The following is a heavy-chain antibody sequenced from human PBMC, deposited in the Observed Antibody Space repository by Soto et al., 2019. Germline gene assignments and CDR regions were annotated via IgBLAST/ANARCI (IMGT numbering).Heavy chain of an antibody. CDR2: TSANNDDT. CDR1: GYTFTRYG. D-gene: IGHD2-2*01. Sequence: ASVKVSCKASGYTFTRYGISWVRQAPGLGLEWMAWTSANNDDTNYAQRLQGRVTLTTDTSTGTAYMELRSLRSDDTAVYYCARDERATCSSASCYYFDYWGQGTLVTVSS. V-gene: IGHV1-18*04. CDR3: ARDERATCSSASCYYFDY. J-gene: IGHJ4*02.